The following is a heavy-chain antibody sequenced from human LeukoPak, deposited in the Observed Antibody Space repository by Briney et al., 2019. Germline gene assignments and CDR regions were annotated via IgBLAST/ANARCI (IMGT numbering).Heavy chain of an antibody. V-gene: IGHV3-21*01. CDR2: ISSSSAYI. Sequence: GSLRLSCAASGFTFSSHSMNWVRQAPGKGLEWVSSISSSSAYIYYADSVKGRLTISRDNAKNTLSLQMNSLRAEDTAVYYCARGRGIITGIDEWGQGTLVTVSS. CDR1: GFTFSSHS. J-gene: IGHJ4*02. CDR3: ARGRGIITGIDE. D-gene: IGHD3-16*01.